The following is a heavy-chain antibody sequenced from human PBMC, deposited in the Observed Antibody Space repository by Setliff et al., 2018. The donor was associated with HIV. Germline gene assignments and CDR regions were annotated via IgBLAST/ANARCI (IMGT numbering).Heavy chain of an antibody. CDR2: IYSNGNT. J-gene: IGHJ6*02. D-gene: IGHD3-3*01. CDR1: GGSLSSGGFY. CDR3: SALGDPRFLFNGIDV. V-gene: IGHV4-31*03. Sequence: SETLSLTCSVSGGSLSSGGFYWSWIRHPPRKGLECIGYIYSNGNTYYNPSLKSRATVSVDTSKNQFSLKLTSVTAADTAVYYCSALGDPRFLFNGIDVWGPGTSVTVPS.